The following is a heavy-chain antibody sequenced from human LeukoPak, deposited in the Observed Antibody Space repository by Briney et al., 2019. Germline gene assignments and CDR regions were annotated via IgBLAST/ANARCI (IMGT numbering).Heavy chain of an antibody. CDR1: GFTFSSYG. CDR3: ARDQRESSSWCVVMGY. J-gene: IGHJ4*02. CDR2: IWYDGSNK. Sequence: GRSLRLSCAASGFTFSSYGMHWVRQAPGKGLEWVAVIWYDGSNKYYADSVKGRFTISRDNSKNTLYLQMNSLRAEDTAVYYCARDQRESSSWCVVMGYWGQGTLVTVSS. V-gene: IGHV3-33*01. D-gene: IGHD6-13*01.